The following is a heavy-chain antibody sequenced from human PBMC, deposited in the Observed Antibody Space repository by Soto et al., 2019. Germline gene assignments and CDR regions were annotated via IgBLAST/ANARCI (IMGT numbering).Heavy chain of an antibody. CDR1: GFTFSSYA. V-gene: IGHV3-30-3*01. Sequence: QVQLVESGGGVVQPGRSLRLSCAASGFTFSSYAMHWVRQAPGKGLEWVAVISYDGSNKYYADSVKGRFTISRDNSKNTLYLQMISLRAEDTAVYYCASPLIHSRTDIWVHGTMVTVSS. CDR3: ASPLIHSRTDI. CDR2: ISYDGSNK. J-gene: IGHJ3*02.